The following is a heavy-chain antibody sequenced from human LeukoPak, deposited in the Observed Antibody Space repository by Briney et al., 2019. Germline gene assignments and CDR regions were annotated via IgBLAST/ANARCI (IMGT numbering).Heavy chain of an antibody. Sequence: GGSLRLSCAASGFTFSTYSMNWVRQAPGKGLEWVSSISTSSYYIYYADSVKGRFTISRDNAKNSLYLQMNSLRAEDTAVYYCAKDHITMIVVVTGAFDIWGQGTMVTVSS. CDR1: GFTFSTYS. V-gene: IGHV3-21*01. CDR2: ISTSSYYI. D-gene: IGHD3-22*01. J-gene: IGHJ3*02. CDR3: AKDHITMIVVVTGAFDI.